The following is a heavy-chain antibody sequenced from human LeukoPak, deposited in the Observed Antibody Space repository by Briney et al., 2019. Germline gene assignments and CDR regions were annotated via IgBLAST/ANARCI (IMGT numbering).Heavy chain of an antibody. CDR3: AKESPSPLVLEGNWFDP. Sequence: GGSLRLSCAASGFTFSSYAMSWVRQAPGKGLEWVSAISGSGGSTYYADSVKGRFTISRDNSKNTLYLQMNSLRAEDTAVYYCAKESPSPLVLEGNWFDPWGQGTLVTVSS. CDR1: GFTFSSYA. CDR2: ISGSGGST. V-gene: IGHV3-23*01. J-gene: IGHJ5*02. D-gene: IGHD1-1*01.